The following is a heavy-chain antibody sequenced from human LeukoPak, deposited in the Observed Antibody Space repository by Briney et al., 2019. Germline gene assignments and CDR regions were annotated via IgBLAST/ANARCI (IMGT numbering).Heavy chain of an antibody. D-gene: IGHD5-24*01. CDR3: ARRIQGMAPYYFDY. J-gene: IGHJ4*02. CDR2: INSDGGST. Sequence: PGGSLRLSCTASGCTFSSYWMHWVRQAPGKGLGWVSRINSDGGSTSYADSVKGRFTISRDNAKNTLYLQMNSLRAEDTAVYYCARRIQGMAPYYFDYWGQGTLVTVSS. CDR1: GCTFSSYW. V-gene: IGHV3-74*01.